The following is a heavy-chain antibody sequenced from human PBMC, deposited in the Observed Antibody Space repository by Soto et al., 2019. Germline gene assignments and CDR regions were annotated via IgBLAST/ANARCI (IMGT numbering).Heavy chain of an antibody. CDR1: EAPSAA. CDR3: ARGAAAGYYYYYGMDV. D-gene: IGHD6-13*01. V-gene: IGHV1-46*01. J-gene: IGHJ6*02. Sequence: ASVKSPARLLEAPSAAMHWVRQAPGQGLEWMGIINPSGGSTSYAQKFQGRVTMTRDTSTSTVYMELSSLRSEDTAVYYCARGAAAGYYYYYGMDVWGQGTTVTVSS. CDR2: INPSGGST.